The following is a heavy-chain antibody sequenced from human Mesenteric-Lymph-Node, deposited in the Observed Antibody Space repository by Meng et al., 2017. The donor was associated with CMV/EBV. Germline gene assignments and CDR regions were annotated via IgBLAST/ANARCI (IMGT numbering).Heavy chain of an antibody. V-gene: IGHV3-11*01. CDR1: GFIFSDYY. J-gene: IGHJ4*02. D-gene: IGHD6-19*01. CDR3: ARWLQLYPGVFDY. CDR2: ISSSGSGI. Sequence: GGSLRLSCAASGFIFSDYYMSWIRQAPGKGLEWVSYISSSGSGIYYADSVKGRFTISRDNAKNSLYLQMNSLRAEDTAVYYCARWLQLYPGVFDYWGQGTLVTVSS.